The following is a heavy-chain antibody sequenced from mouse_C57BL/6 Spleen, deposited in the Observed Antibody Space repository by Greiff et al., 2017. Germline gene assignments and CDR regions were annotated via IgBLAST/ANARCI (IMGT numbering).Heavy chain of an antibody. CDR3: ARPAYGGSPYWYFDV. CDR2: ISGGGGNT. J-gene: IGHJ1*03. Sequence: EVKLVESGGGLVKPGGSLKLSCAASGFTFSSYTMSWVRQTPEKRLEWVATISGGGGNTYYPDSVKGRFTISRDNAKNTLYLQMSSLRSEDTALYYCARPAYGGSPYWYFDVWGTGTTVTVSS. CDR1: GFTFSSYT. D-gene: IGHD1-1*02. V-gene: IGHV5-9*01.